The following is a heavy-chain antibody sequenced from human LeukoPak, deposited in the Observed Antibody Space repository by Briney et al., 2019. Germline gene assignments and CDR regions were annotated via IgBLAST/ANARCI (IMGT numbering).Heavy chain of an antibody. CDR3: ASQGQ. CDR2: IHYSGST. CDR1: GGSISNHN. V-gene: IGHV4-59*11. J-gene: IGHJ4*02. Sequence: PSETLSLTCTVSGGSISNHNWHWIRQPPGKGLEWIGNIHYSGSTDYNPSLKSRVTISLDTSNNQFSLELKSVTAADTAVYYCASQGQWGQGTLVTVSS.